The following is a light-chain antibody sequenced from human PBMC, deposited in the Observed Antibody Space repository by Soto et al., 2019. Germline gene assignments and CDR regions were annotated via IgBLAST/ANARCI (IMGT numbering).Light chain of an antibody. CDR3: QFYGSSLIT. V-gene: IGKV3-20*01. Sequence: EIVLTHSPGTLSLSPWEIATLSCRASQIIKTFYFGWYQQKPGQSPRLLIYGVYSRATGTPDRFSGSGSGTDFTLTISRLEPEDSAVYYCQFYGSSLITFGQGTRLEIK. CDR2: GVY. J-gene: IGKJ5*01. CDR1: QIIKTFY.